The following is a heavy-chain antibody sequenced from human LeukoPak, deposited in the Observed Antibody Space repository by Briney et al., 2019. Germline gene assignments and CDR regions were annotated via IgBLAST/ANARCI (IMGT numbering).Heavy chain of an antibody. V-gene: IGHV1-2*02. CDR3: AKSRWEIESSEYFQH. D-gene: IGHD1-26*01. CDR1: GYIFICNY. Sequence: ASVKVSCKASGYIFICNYMHWVRQAPGQGLEWMGWINPNSGGTNYAQKFQGRVTMTRDTSISTAYMELSSLRSDDTAVYYCAKSRWEIESSEYFQHWGQGTLVTVSS. CDR2: INPNSGGT. J-gene: IGHJ1*01.